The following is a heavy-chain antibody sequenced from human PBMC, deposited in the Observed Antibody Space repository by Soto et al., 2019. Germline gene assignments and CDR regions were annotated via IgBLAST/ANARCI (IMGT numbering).Heavy chain of an antibody. Sequence: PGGSLRLSCAASGFTFSSDWMHWVRQAAGKGLVRVSRINMDGSSTNYADSVKGRFTISRDNAKNTLYLQMNSLRADDTAVYYCARGPRGLYGNDYWGQGALVTVSS. CDR3: ARGPRGLYGNDY. D-gene: IGHD4-4*01. CDR1: GFTFSSDW. J-gene: IGHJ4*02. V-gene: IGHV3-74*01. CDR2: INMDGSST.